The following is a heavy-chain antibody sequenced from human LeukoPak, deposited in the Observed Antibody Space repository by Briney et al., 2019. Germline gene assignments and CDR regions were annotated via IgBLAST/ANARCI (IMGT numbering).Heavy chain of an antibody. CDR2: VSAGGTT. CDR1: GDSISPYY. CDR3: SRGGGQWLIPDFDY. V-gene: IGHV4-4*07. D-gene: IGHD6-19*01. J-gene: IGHJ4*02. Sequence: SETLSLTCTVSGDSISPYYWSWIRQSAEKGLQWIGRVSAGGTTDYNPSLKSRVTMSVDTSKTQFSLEMTSVTAADTAVYYCSRGGGQWLIPDFDYWGQGLLVIVSS.